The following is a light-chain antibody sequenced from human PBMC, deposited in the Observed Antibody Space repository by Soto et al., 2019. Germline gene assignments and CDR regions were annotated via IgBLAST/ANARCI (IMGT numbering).Light chain of an antibody. CDR1: QSVDRY. Sequence: EIVLTQSPGTLSLSPGERATLSCRASQSVDRYLAWYQQKPGQAPRLLIYGASTRATGIPARLSGSGSGTDFTLTISRLEPEDFAVYYCQLYGGSPKTFGQGTRLEIK. CDR2: GAS. V-gene: IGKV3-20*01. CDR3: QLYGGSPKT. J-gene: IGKJ5*01.